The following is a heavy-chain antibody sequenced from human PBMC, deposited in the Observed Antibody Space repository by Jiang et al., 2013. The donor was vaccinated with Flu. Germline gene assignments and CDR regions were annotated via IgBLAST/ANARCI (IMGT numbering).Heavy chain of an antibody. CDR1: GFTFSSYC. Sequence: QLLESGGGLVQPGGSLRLSCAASGFTFSSYCVSWVRQAPGKGLEWVSSISGSDGVTHYADSVRGRFTISRDNSKNTLYLQMNSLSAEDTAEYHCAKTYYYGLRGAYDVWGQGTMVTVSS. V-gene: IGHV3-23*01. J-gene: IGHJ3*01. CDR2: ISGSDGVT. D-gene: IGHD3-10*01. CDR3: AKTYYYGLRGAYDV.